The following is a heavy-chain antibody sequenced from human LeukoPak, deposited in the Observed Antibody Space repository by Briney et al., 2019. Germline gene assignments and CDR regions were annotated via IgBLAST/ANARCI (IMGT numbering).Heavy chain of an antibody. D-gene: IGHD5-18*01. J-gene: IGHJ4*02. CDR1: GGSFSGYY. CDR2: INHSGST. V-gene: IGHV4-34*01. Sequence: SETLSLTCAVYGGSFSGYYWSWIRQPPGKGLEWIGEINHSGSTNYNPSLKSRVTISVDTSKNQFSLKLSSVTAADTAVYYCARRAVAAMVNWGQGTLVTVSS. CDR3: ARRAVAAMVN.